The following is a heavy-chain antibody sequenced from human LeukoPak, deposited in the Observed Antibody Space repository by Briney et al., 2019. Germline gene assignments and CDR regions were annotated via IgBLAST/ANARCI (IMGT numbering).Heavy chain of an antibody. CDR1: GGSFSGYY. V-gene: IGHV4-34*01. CDR2: INHSGST. D-gene: IGHD3-16*02. J-gene: IGHJ5*02. CDR3: ARGAYDYVWGSYHHNWFDP. Sequence: SETLSLTCAVYGGSFSGYYWSWIRQPPGKGLEWLGEINHSGSTNYNPSLKSRVTISVDTSKNQFSLKLSSVTAADTAAYYCARGAYDYVWGSYHHNWFDPWGQGTLVTVSS.